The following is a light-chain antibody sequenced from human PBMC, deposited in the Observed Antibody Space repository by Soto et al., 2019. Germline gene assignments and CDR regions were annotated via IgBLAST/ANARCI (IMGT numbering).Light chain of an antibody. Sequence: DIQLTQSPSFLSASVGDRVTITCRASQGISSYLAWYQQRPGKAPKLLMYGASTLQSGVPSRCSGSASGTTFTLTINNLQPEDFATYYCQQLNNFPRTFGQGTKVE. CDR1: QGISSY. CDR3: QQLNNFPRT. V-gene: IGKV1-9*01. CDR2: GAS. J-gene: IGKJ1*01.